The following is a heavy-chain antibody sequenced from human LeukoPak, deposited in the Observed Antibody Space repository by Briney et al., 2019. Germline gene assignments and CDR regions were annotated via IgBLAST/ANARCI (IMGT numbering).Heavy chain of an antibody. D-gene: IGHD6-13*01. CDR2: IIPIFGTA. V-gene: IGHV1-69*01. J-gene: IGHJ6*03. Sequence: SSVKVSCKASGGTFSSYAISWVRQAPGQGLEWMGGIIPIFGTANYAQKFQGRVTITADESTSTAYMELSSLRSEDTAEYYCARGFAGTDVDYYMDVWGKGTTVTVSS. CDR3: ARGFAGTDVDYYMDV. CDR1: GGTFSSYA.